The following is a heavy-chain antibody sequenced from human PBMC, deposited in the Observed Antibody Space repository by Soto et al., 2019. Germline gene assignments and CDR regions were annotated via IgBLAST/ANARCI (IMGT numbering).Heavy chain of an antibody. V-gene: IGHV3-23*01. D-gene: IGHD3-22*01. J-gene: IGHJ3*01. CDR3: AKTRLDDSPDYHRDALDV. CDR1: GLTFRRYV. CDR2: ISGSGDTT. Sequence: GGSLRLSCVASGLTFRRYVLNWVRQAPGKGLEWVSDISGSGDTTHYADSVKGRFTISRDNSKTTVFLQMKSLRAEDTAVYYCAKTRLDDSPDYHRDALDVWGQGTRVTVSS.